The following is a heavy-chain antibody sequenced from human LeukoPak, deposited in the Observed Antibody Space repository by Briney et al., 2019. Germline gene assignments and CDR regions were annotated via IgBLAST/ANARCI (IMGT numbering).Heavy chain of an antibody. CDR1: GYTFTSYG. CDR2: ISAYNGNT. D-gene: IGHD2-2*03. Sequence: GASVKVSCKASGYTFTSYGISWVRQAPGQGLEWMGWISAYNGNTNYAQKLQGRVTMTTDTSTSTAYVELRSLRSDDTAVYYCAGYCSSTSCYLVYWGQGTLVTVSS. V-gene: IGHV1-18*01. CDR3: AGYCSSTSCYLVY. J-gene: IGHJ4*02.